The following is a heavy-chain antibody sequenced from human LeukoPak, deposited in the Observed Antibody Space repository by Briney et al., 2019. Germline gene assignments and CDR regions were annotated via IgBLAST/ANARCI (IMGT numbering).Heavy chain of an antibody. V-gene: IGHV3-11*01. Sequence: PGGSLRLSYAASGFTFSDYYMSWIRQAPGKGLEWVSCISSSGSTIYYADSVKGRFTISRDNAKNSLYLQMNSLRAEDTAVYYCARGRALGYCTGGSCYSDYWGQGTLVTVSS. CDR2: ISSSGSTI. D-gene: IGHD2-15*01. J-gene: IGHJ4*02. CDR1: GFTFSDYY. CDR3: ARGRALGYCTGGSCYSDY.